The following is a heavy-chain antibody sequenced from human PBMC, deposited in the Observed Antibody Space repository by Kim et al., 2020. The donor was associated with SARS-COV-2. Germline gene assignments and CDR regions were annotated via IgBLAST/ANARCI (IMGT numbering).Heavy chain of an antibody. CDR2: VYPGDSSS. D-gene: IGHD5-12*01. V-gene: IGHV5-51*01. CDR3: AGQVGGSESASDY. J-gene: IGHJ4*02. Sequence: GESLKISCQASGYSFSRYWIAWVRQMPGKGPEWMGVVYPGDSSSKYGPSFQGHVSMSADESISTAYLQWDSLKASDTATYYFAGQVGGSESASDYWGQGT. CDR1: GYSFSRYW.